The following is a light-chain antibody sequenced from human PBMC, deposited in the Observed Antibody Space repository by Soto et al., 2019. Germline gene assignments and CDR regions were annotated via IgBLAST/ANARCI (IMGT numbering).Light chain of an antibody. V-gene: IGKV3-20*01. CDR2: GAS. Sequence: ETVLTQSPGTLSLSPGERATLSCRASQSVSSNYLAWYQQKPGQAPRLLIYGASTRATGIPDRFSGSGSGTDFTITISRLEPEDFAVYYCQQVGRSPPSWTFGQGTKVEIK. CDR3: QQVGRSPPSWT. J-gene: IGKJ1*01. CDR1: QSVSSNY.